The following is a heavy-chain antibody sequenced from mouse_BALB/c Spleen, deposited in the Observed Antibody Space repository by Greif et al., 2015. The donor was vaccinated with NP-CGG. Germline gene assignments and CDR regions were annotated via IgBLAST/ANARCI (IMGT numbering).Heavy chain of an antibody. D-gene: IGHD1-1*01. V-gene: IGHV1S29*02. CDR1: GYTFTDYN. CDR3: ARGGIYYGSSYYFDY. Sequence: VQLKQSGPELVKPGASVKISCKASGYTFTDYNMHWVKQSHGKSLEWIGYIYPYNGGTGYNQKFKSKATLTVDNSSSTAYMELRSLTSEDSAVYYCARGGIYYGSSYYFDYWGQGTTLTVSS. J-gene: IGHJ2*01. CDR2: IYPYNGGT.